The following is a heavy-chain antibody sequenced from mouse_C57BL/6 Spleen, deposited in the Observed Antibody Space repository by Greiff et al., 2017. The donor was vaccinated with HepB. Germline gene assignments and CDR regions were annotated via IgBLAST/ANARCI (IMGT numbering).Heavy chain of an antibody. V-gene: IGHV1-80*01. J-gene: IGHJ2*01. CDR1: GYAFSSYW. D-gene: IGHD1-1*01. Sequence: QVQLQQSGAELVKPGASVKISCKASGYAFSSYWMNWVKQRPGKGLEWIGQIYPGDGDTNYNGKFKGKATLTADKSSSTAYMQLSSLTSEDSAVYFCARTKYYGSSYFDYWGQGTTLTVSS. CDR2: IYPGDGDT. CDR3: ARTKYYGSSYFDY.